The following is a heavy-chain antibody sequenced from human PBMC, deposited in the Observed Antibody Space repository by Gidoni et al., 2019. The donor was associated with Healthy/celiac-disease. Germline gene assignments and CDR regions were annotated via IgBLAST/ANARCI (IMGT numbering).Heavy chain of an antibody. D-gene: IGHD3-3*01. V-gene: IGHV4-4*02. J-gene: IGHJ6*02. CDR3: ASLPHFGVVIPYYYYGMDV. Sequence: QVQLQESGPGLVKPSGTLSLTCAVSGGSISSSHWWSWVRQPPGKGLEWIGEIYHSGSTNYNPSLKSRVTISVDKSKNQFSLKLSSVTAADTAVYYCASLPHFGVVIPYYYYGMDVWGQGTTVTVSS. CDR1: GGSISSSHW. CDR2: IYHSGST.